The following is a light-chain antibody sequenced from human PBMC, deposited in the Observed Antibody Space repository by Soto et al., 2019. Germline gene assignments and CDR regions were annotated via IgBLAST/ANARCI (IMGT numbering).Light chain of an antibody. Sequence: EIVLTQSPGTLSLSPGDRATLSCRASQSVTSNYLAWYQQKPAQAPRLLLYGSSRRAIGIPDRFSGSGSGTDFTLTISRLEPEDFAVYYCQKYDTTPPLTFGGGTKVEIK. CDR2: GSS. CDR3: QKYDTTPPLT. V-gene: IGKV3-20*01. CDR1: QSVTSNY. J-gene: IGKJ4*01.